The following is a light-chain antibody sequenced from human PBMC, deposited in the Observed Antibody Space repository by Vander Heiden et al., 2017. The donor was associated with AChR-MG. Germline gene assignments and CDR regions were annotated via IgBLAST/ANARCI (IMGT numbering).Light chain of an antibody. CDR3: QQSDVTPLVT. Sequence: DIQMTQSPSSLSASVGDRVTISCRTSQSISTYLNWYQQRPGKAPKLLIYAASSLQSGVPSRFSGSGYGTDFTLTISSPQPEDFAAYYCQQSDVTPLVTFGHGTKVDIK. CDR1: QSISTY. CDR2: AAS. V-gene: IGKV1-39*01. J-gene: IGKJ3*01.